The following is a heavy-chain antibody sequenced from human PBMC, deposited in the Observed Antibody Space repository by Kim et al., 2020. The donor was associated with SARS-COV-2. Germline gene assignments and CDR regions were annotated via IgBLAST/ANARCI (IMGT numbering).Heavy chain of an antibody. Sequence: SGPTLVNPTQTLTLSCTFSGFSLRPTGVGVAWIRQPPGKALEWLAAIYWDDDKLYSPSLGNRLTITKDISKNQVVLRMTNMDPVDTATYYCIYRPIRGSDYFAYWGQGTLVTVSS. CDR1: GFSLRPTGVG. D-gene: IGHD3-10*01. CDR2: IYWDDDK. J-gene: IGHJ4*02. V-gene: IGHV2-5*02. CDR3: IYRPIRGSDYFAY.